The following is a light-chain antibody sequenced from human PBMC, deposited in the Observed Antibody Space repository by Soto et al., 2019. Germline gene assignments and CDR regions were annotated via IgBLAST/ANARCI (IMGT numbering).Light chain of an antibody. CDR1: SSDVGAYKY. CDR2: EVR. Sequence: QSVLTQPASVSGSPGQSTTISCTGTSSDVGAYKYVSWYQVHPGKAPKLIIYEVRSRPSVASDRFSGSKSGNTASLTISGLQAEDEANYYCSSYTSTSTLVFGGGTKVTVL. CDR3: SSYTSTSTLV. V-gene: IGLV2-14*01. J-gene: IGLJ3*02.